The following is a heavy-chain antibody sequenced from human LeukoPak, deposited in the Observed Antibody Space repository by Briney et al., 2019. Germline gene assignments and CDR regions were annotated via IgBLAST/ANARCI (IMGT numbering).Heavy chain of an antibody. CDR3: AKGAADGTYYIDY. CDR2: IHGSGGST. J-gene: IGHJ4*01. D-gene: IGHD6-13*01. CDR1: GFTFSSHA. V-gene: IGHV3-23*01. Sequence: GSLRLSCAASGFTFSSHAMNWVRQAPGKGLEWVSAIHGSGGSTYYADSVRGRFTISRDNSKNTLYLQINSLRAEDTAIYCCAKGAADGTYYIDYWGRGTLVTVSS.